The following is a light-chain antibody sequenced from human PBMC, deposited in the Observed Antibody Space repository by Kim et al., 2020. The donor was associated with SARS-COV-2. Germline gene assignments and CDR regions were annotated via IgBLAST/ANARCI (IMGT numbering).Light chain of an antibody. V-gene: IGLV7-43*01. J-gene: IGLJ3*02. CDR2: SAN. Sequence: PGGTVTPPCASSTGAVTGDYQPNWFQQKPGQPPRPLIYSANNKHSWTPARFSGSLLGGKAALTLSGLQPEDEAVYYCLLYSGHAWVFGGGTQLTVL. CDR1: TGAVTGDYQ. CDR3: LLYSGHAWV.